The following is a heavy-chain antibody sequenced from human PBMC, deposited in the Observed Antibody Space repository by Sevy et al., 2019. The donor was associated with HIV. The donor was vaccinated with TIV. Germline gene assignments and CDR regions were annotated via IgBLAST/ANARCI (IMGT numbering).Heavy chain of an antibody. Sequence: GGSLRLSCAASGFTFSSYAMHWVRQAPGKGLEWVAVISYDGSNKYYADPVKGRFTISRDNSKNTLYLQMNSLRAEDTAVYYCASLYDFWSGYPTNPPNIDYWGQGTLVTVSS. J-gene: IGHJ4*02. CDR2: ISYDGSNK. CDR1: GFTFSSYA. V-gene: IGHV3-30-3*01. D-gene: IGHD3-3*01. CDR3: ASLYDFWSGYPTNPPNIDY.